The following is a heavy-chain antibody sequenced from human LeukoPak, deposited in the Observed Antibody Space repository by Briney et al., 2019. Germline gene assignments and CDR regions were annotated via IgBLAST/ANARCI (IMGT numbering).Heavy chain of an antibody. D-gene: IGHD3-22*01. J-gene: IGHJ4*02. CDR2: VYDRGST. CDR1: GGSISTDNW. CDR3: ATRNYYDSTGYYNY. V-gene: IGHV4-4*02. Sequence: PSETLSLTCAVSGGSISTDNWWTWVRQPPGKGLEWIGEVYDRGSTNYNPSLKSRVTISVDKSKNQFSLKLTSVTAADTALYYCATRNYYDSTGYYNYWGQGTLVTVSS.